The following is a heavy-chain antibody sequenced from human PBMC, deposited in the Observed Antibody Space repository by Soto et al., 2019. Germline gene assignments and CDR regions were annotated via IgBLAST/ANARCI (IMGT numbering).Heavy chain of an antibody. J-gene: IGHJ5*02. Sequence: SETLSLTCAVSGGSISSGGYSWSWIRQPPGKGLEWIGSIYYSGSAYYNPSLKSRVTISVDTSKNQFSLKLNSVTAADTAVYYCARHKYYYDTSGTNWFDPWGQGTLVTVSS. CDR1: GGSISSGGYS. CDR2: IYYSGSA. V-gene: IGHV4-30-2*03. D-gene: IGHD3-22*01. CDR3: ARHKYYYDTSGTNWFDP.